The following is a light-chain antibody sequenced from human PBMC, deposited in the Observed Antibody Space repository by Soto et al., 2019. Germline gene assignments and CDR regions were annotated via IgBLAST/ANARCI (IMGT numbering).Light chain of an antibody. CDR1: QSLRPTY. V-gene: IGKV3-20*01. J-gene: IGKJ1*01. CDR3: QQYVTSPRT. CDR2: GAS. Sequence: EVVLTQSPDTLSLSPGETATLSCRASQSLRPTYVAWYQQKPGQAPRLLIYGASFRATDIPNRFSGRGSGTDFTLSINRLEPEDFAVYYCQQYVTSPRTFGQGTKVDNK.